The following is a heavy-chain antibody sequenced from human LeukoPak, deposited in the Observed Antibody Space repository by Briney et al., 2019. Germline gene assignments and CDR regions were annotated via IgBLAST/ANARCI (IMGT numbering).Heavy chain of an antibody. CDR1: GFTFSSYG. V-gene: IGHV3-30*02. CDR3: AKGDNKDDRLGVFWY. J-gene: IGHJ4*02. Sequence: SGGSLRLSCAASGFTFSSYGMHCVRQDPGKGREWVAFIRYDESNKYYADSVKGRFTISRDNSKNTLYLQMNSLRAEDTAVYYCAKGDNKDDRLGVFWYWGQGTLVTVSS. D-gene: IGHD3-3*01. CDR2: IRYDESNK.